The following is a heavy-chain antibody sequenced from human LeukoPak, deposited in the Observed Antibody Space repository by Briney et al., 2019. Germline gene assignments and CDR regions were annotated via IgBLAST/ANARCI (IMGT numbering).Heavy chain of an antibody. CDR1: GFTFSSYV. J-gene: IGHJ3*01. D-gene: IGHD1/OR15-1a*01. V-gene: IGHV3-30*01. Sequence: PGGSLRLSCAASGFTFSSYVMHWVRQAPGKGLEWVAAISYDGSNEGYADSVRGRFTISRDNSKNTLYLDMNSLRAEDTAVYYCAKDEGTIRNTKNDAFDVWGQGTVVAVSS. CDR3: AKDEGTIRNTKNDAFDV. CDR2: ISYDGSNE.